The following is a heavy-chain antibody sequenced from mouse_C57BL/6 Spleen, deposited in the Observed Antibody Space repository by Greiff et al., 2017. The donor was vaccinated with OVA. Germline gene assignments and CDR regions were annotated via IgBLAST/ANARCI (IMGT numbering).Heavy chain of an antibody. CDR2: IDPEDGDT. CDR3: TTVTSYYYGSSYEGYYFDY. V-gene: IGHV14-1*01. Sequence: VQLQQSGAELVRPGASVKLSCTASGFNIKDYYMHWVKQRPEQGLEWIGRIDPEDGDTEYAPKFQGKATMTADTSSNTAYLQLSSLTSEDTAVYYCTTVTSYYYGSSYEGYYFDYWGQGTTLTVSS. D-gene: IGHD1-1*01. J-gene: IGHJ2*01. CDR1: GFNIKDYY.